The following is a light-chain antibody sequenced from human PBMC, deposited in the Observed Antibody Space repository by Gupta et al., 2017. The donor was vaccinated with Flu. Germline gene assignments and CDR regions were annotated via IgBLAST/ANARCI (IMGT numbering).Light chain of an antibody. CDR2: GAS. CDR3: LQHNNFLPWT. J-gene: IGKJ1*01. Sequence: DIQMTQSPSSLSASVGDRVTITCRASQDIRNDLGWYQQKPGEAPKRLIYGASSLQSGVPSRFSGSGSGTEFTLTISSLQPEDFATYYCLQHNNFLPWTFGQGTKVEFK. V-gene: IGKV1-17*01. CDR1: QDIRND.